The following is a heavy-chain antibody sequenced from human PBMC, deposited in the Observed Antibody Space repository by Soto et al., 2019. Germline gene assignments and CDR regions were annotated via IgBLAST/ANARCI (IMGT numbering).Heavy chain of an antibody. CDR1: GGSISSGDYY. D-gene: IGHD3-3*01. CDR2: IYYSGST. V-gene: IGHV4-30-4*01. Sequence: KLSETLSLTCTVSGGSISSGDYYWSWIRQPPGKGLEWTGYIYYSGSTYYNPSLKSRVTISVDTSKNQFSLKLSSVTAADTAVYYCARRLNDLRFLEWSPDDAFDIWGQGTMVTVSS. J-gene: IGHJ3*02. CDR3: ARRLNDLRFLEWSPDDAFDI.